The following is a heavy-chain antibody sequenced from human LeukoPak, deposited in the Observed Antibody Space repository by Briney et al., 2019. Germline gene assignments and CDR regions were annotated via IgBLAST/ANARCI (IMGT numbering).Heavy chain of an antibody. D-gene: IGHD4-17*01. CDR1: GFTFKNYA. CDR2: ISNNAVST. J-gene: IGHJ4*02. Sequence: GSLRLSCAASGFTFKNYAMSWVRQAPGKGLEWISAISNNAVSTYYADSVKGRFTISRDNSKNTLYLQMNRLRAEDTAVYYCAKVLQLYGDFDYWGQGTLVTVSS. CDR3: AKVLQLYGDFDY. V-gene: IGHV3-23*01.